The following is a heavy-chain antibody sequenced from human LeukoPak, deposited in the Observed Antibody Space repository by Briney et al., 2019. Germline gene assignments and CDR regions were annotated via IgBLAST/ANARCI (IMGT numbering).Heavy chain of an antibody. Sequence: GRSLRLSCAASGFTFSVYGMHWFRQAPGKGLEWVALLSGDETYIDYTDSVKGRFTISRDTSKNTLFLQMNSPRADDTAIYYCAKAAVYSRNWTPFDDWGQGTLVIVSS. V-gene: IGHV3-30*18. D-gene: IGHD6-13*01. J-gene: IGHJ4*02. CDR2: LSGDETYI. CDR3: AKAAVYSRNWTPFDD. CDR1: GFTFSVYG.